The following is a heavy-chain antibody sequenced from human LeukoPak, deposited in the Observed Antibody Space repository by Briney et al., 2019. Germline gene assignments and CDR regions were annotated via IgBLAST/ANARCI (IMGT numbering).Heavy chain of an antibody. Sequence: SETLSLTCTVSGGSISSGSYYWSWIRQPPGKGLEWIGYIYYSGSTNYNPSLKSRVTISVDTSENQFSLKLSSVTAADTAVYYCARRAAAGYYYYYTDVWGKGTTVTVSS. CDR1: GGSISSGSYY. D-gene: IGHD6-13*01. J-gene: IGHJ6*03. CDR3: ARRAAAGYYYYYTDV. CDR2: IYYSGST. V-gene: IGHV4-61*01.